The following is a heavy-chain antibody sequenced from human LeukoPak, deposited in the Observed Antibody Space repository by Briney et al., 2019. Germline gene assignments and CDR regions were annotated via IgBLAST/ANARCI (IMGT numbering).Heavy chain of an antibody. J-gene: IGHJ4*02. CDR1: GFTFSNAY. CDR3: ITPLPYSAQ. V-gene: IGHV3-15*07. Sequence: GGSLRLSCAASGFTFSNAYMNWVRQAPGKGLEWVGRIKPKTDGETTEYAAPVKGRFSISRDDSKNMLYLQMNSLKTEDTAIYYCITPLPYSAQGGQGTLVTVSS. D-gene: IGHD2-21*01. CDR2: IKPKTDGETT.